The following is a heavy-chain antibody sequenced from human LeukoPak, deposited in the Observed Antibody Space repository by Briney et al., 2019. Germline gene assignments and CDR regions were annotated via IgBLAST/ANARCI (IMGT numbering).Heavy chain of an antibody. D-gene: IGHD3-10*01. V-gene: IGHV1-8*01. CDR3: VRDGEGVAISVNYWFDP. CDR1: GFTFTSCD. J-gene: IGHJ5*02. CDR2: MNPNNGNT. Sequence: ASVKVSCKASGFTFTSCDINWVRQATGQGLEWMGWMNPNNGNTGYAQKFQGRVTMTRDTSISTAYMELRSLRSEDTAVYYCVRDGEGVAISVNYWFDPWGQGTLVTVSS.